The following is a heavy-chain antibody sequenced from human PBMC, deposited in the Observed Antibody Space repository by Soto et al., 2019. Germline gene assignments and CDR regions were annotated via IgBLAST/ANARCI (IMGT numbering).Heavy chain of an antibody. V-gene: IGHV3-48*04. CDR1: GFTFRNYG. J-gene: IGHJ4*02. Sequence: AGGSLRLSCAASGFTFRNYGMNWVRQAPGKGLEWVSYIGIGSSTKYYADSVKGRFTISRDNSKNSLYLQMNSLRTEDTAFYYCAKDIAGSGWYSLDYWGQGTLVTVSS. D-gene: IGHD6-19*01. CDR2: IGIGSSTK. CDR3: AKDIAGSGWYSLDY.